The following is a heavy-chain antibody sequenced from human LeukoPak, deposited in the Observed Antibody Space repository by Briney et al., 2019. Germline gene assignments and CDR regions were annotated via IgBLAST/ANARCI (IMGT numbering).Heavy chain of an antibody. CDR1: GGSVSSGNYY. CDR3: ARDPSGYFNY. D-gene: IGHD3-22*01. CDR2: IYYSGDT. Sequence: PSETLSLTCTVSGGSVSSGNYYWSWIRQPPGKRLEWIGYIYYSGDTNYNPSLKGRVTISVDTSKNQVSLKLSSVTAADTAVYYCARDPSGYFNYWGQGTLVTVSS. V-gene: IGHV4-61*01. J-gene: IGHJ4*02.